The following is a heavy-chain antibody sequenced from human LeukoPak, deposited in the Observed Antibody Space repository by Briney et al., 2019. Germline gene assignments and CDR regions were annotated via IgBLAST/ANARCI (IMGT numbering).Heavy chain of an antibody. V-gene: IGHV3-9*01. D-gene: IGHD6-13*01. CDR3: ARGKRYSSSWFYNRFDP. CDR2: ISWNSDSI. Sequence: GGSLRLSCAASGFTFGDYAMHWVRQAPGKGLEWVSGISWNSDSIGYADSVKGRFTISRDNAKNSLYLQMNSLRAGDTAVYYCARGKRYSSSWFYNRFDPWGQGTLVTVSS. J-gene: IGHJ5*02. CDR1: GFTFGDYA.